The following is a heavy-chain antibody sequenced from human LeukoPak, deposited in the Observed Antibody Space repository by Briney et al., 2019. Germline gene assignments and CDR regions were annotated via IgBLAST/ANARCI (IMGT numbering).Heavy chain of an antibody. J-gene: IGHJ4*02. Sequence: AGSLRLSCTASGFTFSSYAMSWVRQAPGKGPEWVSIINNSGDSTYYADSVKGRFTISRDSSKNTVYLQMDSLRADDTAVYYCARGATYCGGGSCYLLYWGQGTLVTVSS. CDR1: GFTFSSYA. V-gene: IGHV3-23*01. CDR2: INNSGDST. D-gene: IGHD2-15*01. CDR3: ARGATYCGGGSCYLLY.